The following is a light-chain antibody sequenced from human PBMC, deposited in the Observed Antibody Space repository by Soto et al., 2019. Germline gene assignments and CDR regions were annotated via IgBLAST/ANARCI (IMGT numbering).Light chain of an antibody. CDR1: QTLLHSNGYTY. CDR3: MQGLRPMYT. V-gene: IGKV2-28*01. J-gene: IGKJ2*01. Sequence: EIAMTQSPLSLAVTPGEPASISCRSSQTLLHSNGYTYLDWYLQKPGQSPQLLIYLGSNRASGVPDRFSGSGSGTDFTLKISIVEAEDVGIFYCMQGLRPMYTFGQGTKLEIK. CDR2: LGS.